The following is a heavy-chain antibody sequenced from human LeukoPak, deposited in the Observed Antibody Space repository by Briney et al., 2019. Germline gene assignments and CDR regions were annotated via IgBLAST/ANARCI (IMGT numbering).Heavy chain of an antibody. CDR1: GGSISSGDYY. CDR3: ARHGELLWFETYYFDY. D-gene: IGHD3-10*01. Sequence: SQTLSLTCTVSGGSISSGDYYWSWIRQPPGKGLEWIGYIYYSGSTYYNPSLKSRVTISVDTSKNQFSLKLSSVTAADTAVYYCARHGELLWFETYYFDYWGQGTLVTVSS. J-gene: IGHJ4*02. CDR2: IYYSGST. V-gene: IGHV4-30-4*01.